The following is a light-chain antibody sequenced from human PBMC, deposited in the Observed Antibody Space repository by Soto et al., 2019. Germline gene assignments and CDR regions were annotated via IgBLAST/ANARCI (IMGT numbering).Light chain of an antibody. CDR2: ASS. CDR3: QQANSFPIT. J-gene: IGKJ3*01. CDR1: QDILSW. V-gene: IGKV1-12*01. Sequence: DLQMTQSPSSVSASVGDRVTITCRASQDILSWLAWYQQKPGEAPRLLIYASSNLQSGVPSRFSGSGSGTDLTLTISSLQPEDFATYYCQQANSFPITFGPGTRLDIK.